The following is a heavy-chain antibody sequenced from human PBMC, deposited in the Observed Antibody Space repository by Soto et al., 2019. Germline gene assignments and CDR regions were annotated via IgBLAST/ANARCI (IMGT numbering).Heavy chain of an antibody. D-gene: IGHD2-2*01. Sequence: GESLKISCKGSGYSFTNYWIGWVRQMPGKGLEWMGIIYPGDSDTRYSPSFQGQVTISVDKSITTAYLQWSSLKASDTAMYYCARGYCTTTICDPWFDPWGQGTVVTVPS. CDR1: GYSFTNYW. J-gene: IGHJ5*02. CDR2: IYPGDSDT. V-gene: IGHV5-51*01. CDR3: ARGYCTTTICDPWFDP.